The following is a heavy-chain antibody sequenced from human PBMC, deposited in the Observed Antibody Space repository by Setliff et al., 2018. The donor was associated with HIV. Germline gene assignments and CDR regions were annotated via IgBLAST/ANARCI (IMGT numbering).Heavy chain of an antibody. CDR2: MSTYNGNT. CDR1: GYTFTSYD. J-gene: IGHJ6*02. Sequence: ASVKVSCKASGYTFTSYDISWVRQAPGQGLEWMGWMSTYNGNTNYAQNFQSRVTLTTDTSTSTSNMELRSLRSDDTAVYYCARDPGRYNGMDMWGQGTTVTVSS. V-gene: IGHV1-18*01. CDR3: ARDPGRYNGMDM. D-gene: IGHD1-20*01.